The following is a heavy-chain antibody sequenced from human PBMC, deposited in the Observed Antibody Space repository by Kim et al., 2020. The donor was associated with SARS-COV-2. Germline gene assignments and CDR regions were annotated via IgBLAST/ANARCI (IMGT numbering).Heavy chain of an antibody. CDR3: ARVWDFWSGYYSTRLGIVDRRGHGMDV. J-gene: IGHJ6*02. Sequence: SETLSLICAVSGGSISSSNWWSWVRQPPGKGLEWIGEIYHSGSTNYNPSLKSRVTISVDKSKNQFSLKLSSVTAADTAVYYCARVWDFWSGYYSTRLGIVDRRGHGMDVWGQGTTVTVSS. CDR2: IYHSGST. D-gene: IGHD3-3*01. CDR1: GGSISSSNW. V-gene: IGHV4-4*02.